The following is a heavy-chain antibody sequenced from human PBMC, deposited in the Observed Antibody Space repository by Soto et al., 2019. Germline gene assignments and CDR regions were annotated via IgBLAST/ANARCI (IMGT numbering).Heavy chain of an antibody. J-gene: IGHJ4*02. V-gene: IGHV3-74*01. CDR1: GFTFSSYW. Sequence: GGSLRLSCAVSGFTFSSYWMHWVRQVPGKGLTWVSRISDDGSTATYADSVKGRFIISRDNAKNTLYLEMNTLRADDSGLYYCARGPRVSSTGTGAHWGRGTLVTVS. CDR3: ARGPRVSSTGTGAH. D-gene: IGHD1-1*01. CDR2: ISDDGSTA.